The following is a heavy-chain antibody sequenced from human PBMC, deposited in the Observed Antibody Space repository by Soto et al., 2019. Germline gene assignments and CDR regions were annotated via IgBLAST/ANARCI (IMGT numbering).Heavy chain of an antibody. CDR3: ARESGGATATFDYYYFYMDV. J-gene: IGHJ6*03. CDR1: GDSFSAYY. Sequence: ASVKVSCKTSGDSFSAYYLHCVRQAPGQGLEWLGWINPNGGATKYAQKFRGRVAMTRDTSIRTAYLELTSLRSDDTAIYYCARESGGATATFDYYYFYMDVWGKGTTVNSP. CDR2: INPNGGAT. D-gene: IGHD5-12*01. V-gene: IGHV1-2*02.